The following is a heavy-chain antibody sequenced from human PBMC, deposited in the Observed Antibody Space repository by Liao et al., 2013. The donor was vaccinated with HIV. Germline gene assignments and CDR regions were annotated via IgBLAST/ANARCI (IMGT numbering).Heavy chain of an antibody. Sequence: VQLQESGPGLVKPSESLSLTCTVSGGSISPYYWSWIRQPPGRGLEWIGYIPYSGNTNYNPSLKSRVTISLDTSKNQFSLKLTSVTAADTAVYYCARDSVRWLPKGAFDIWGQGTMVTVSS. V-gene: IGHV4-59*12. CDR3: ARDSVRWLPKGAFDI. D-gene: IGHD5-24*01. J-gene: IGHJ3*02. CDR1: GGSISPYY. CDR2: IPYSGNT.